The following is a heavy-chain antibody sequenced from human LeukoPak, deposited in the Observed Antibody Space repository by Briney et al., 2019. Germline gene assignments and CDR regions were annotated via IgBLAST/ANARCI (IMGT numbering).Heavy chain of an antibody. CDR3: AIGVVITTLYHA. Sequence: ASVKVSCKASGGTFSSYAISWARRAPGQGLEWMGGIIPIFGTANYAQKFQGRVTITADESTSTAYMELSSLRSEDTAVYYCAIGVVITTLYHAWGQGTLVTVSS. V-gene: IGHV1-69*13. CDR1: GGTFSSYA. CDR2: IIPIFGTA. J-gene: IGHJ5*02. D-gene: IGHD3-22*01.